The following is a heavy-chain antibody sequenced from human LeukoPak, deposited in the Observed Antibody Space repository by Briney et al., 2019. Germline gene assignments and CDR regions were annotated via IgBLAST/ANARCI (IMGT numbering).Heavy chain of an antibody. CDR2: IKQDGSEK. CDR3: ARGGYSGYDLSFDY. CDR1: GVTFSSYW. D-gene: IGHD5-12*01. J-gene: IGHJ4*02. Sequence: PGGSLRLSCAASGVTFSSYWMSWVRQAPGKGLEWVANIKQDGSEKYYVDSVKGRFTISRDNAKNSLYLQMNSLRAEDTAVYYCARGGYSGYDLSFDYWGQGTLVTVSS. V-gene: IGHV3-7*01.